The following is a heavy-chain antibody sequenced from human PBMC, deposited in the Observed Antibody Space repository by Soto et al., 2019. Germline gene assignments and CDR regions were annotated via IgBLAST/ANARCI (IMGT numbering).Heavy chain of an antibody. J-gene: IGHJ6*02. CDR1: GFTFSSYG. D-gene: IGHD3-10*01. V-gene: IGHV3-30*18. CDR2: ISYDGSNK. Sequence: GGPLRLSCAASGFTFSSYGMHWVRQAPGKALQWVAVISYDGSNKYYADSVKRRFTISRDNTKNTPYLQMNSLRAEYTAVYYCAKVLTLIRFGDYHGMDVWGQGTKVTVSS. CDR3: AKVLTLIRFGDYHGMDV.